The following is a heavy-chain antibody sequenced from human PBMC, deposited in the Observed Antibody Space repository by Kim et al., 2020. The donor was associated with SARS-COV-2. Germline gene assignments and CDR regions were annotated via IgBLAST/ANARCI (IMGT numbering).Heavy chain of an antibody. CDR1: RFTFDNFY. V-gene: IGHV3-74*01. CDR3: ARGMFRDGFDV. J-gene: IGHJ6*02. D-gene: IGHD3-10*02. Sequence: GGSLRLSCAVSRFTFDNFYINWVRHAPGKGLVWVSRINKFGTVTNYADSVKVRFTMSRDNAENTLYLQLNSLRAEDTAVYYCARGMFRDGFDVWGQGTTVTVSS. CDR2: INKFGTVT.